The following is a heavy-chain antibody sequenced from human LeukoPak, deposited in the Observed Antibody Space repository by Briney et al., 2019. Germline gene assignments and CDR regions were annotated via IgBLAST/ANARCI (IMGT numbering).Heavy chain of an antibody. Sequence: PGGTLRLSCAASGFSFDDYGMKWVRQAPGKGLEWVSGINWNGDSTAYADSVKGRFTISRDNAKNSLYLQMNSLRAEDTAFYCVRETPIAVAGTIYYYYYMDVWGKGTTVTVSS. V-gene: IGHV3-20*04. CDR3: VRETPIAVAGTIYYYYYMDV. CDR2: INWNGDST. CDR1: GFSFDDYG. J-gene: IGHJ6*03. D-gene: IGHD6-19*01.